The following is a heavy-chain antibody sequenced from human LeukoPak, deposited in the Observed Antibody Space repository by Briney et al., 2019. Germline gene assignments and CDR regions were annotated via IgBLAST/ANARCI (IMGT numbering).Heavy chain of an antibody. J-gene: IGHJ5*02. V-gene: IGHV3-23*01. CDR2: ISGGGGST. CDR1: EFTFSNYA. CDR3: AKGSGINHYHWIDP. Sequence: QPGGSLRLSCAASEFTFSNYAMNWVRQAPGKGLEWVSGISGGGGSTYYAGSVKGRFTISRDNSKNTLYLQMDSLRAEDTALYYCAKGSGINHYHWIDPWGQGTLVTVSS. D-gene: IGHD1-14*01.